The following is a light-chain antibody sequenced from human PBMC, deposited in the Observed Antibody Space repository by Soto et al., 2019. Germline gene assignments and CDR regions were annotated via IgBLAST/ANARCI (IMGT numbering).Light chain of an antibody. CDR1: SSNIGSNT. CDR2: SNN. CDR3: AAWDDSLHGVV. V-gene: IGLV1-44*01. Sequence: QSVLTQPPSASGTPGQRVTSSCSGSSSNIGSNTVNWYQQPPGTAPKLLICSNNQRPSGVPDRFSGSKSGTSASLAIRGLQSEDEADYYCAAWDDSLHGVVFGGRPKLTVL. J-gene: IGLJ2*01.